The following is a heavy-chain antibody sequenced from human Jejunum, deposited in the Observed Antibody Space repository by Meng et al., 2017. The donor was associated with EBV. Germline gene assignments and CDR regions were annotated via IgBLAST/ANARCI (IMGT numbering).Heavy chain of an antibody. CDR2: INNDGSTT. V-gene: IGHV3-74*03. CDR3: ARNYRDY. CDR1: GFTFSTYW. D-gene: IGHD4-11*01. Sequence: EVRLAESGGGLVQHGGSLRLSCAASGFTFSTYWMHWVRQTPGKGLEWVSRINNDGSTTQYADSVRGRFTISRDNAKSTLYLQMNSLTAEDTAVYYCARNYRDYWGQGTLVTVSS. J-gene: IGHJ4*02.